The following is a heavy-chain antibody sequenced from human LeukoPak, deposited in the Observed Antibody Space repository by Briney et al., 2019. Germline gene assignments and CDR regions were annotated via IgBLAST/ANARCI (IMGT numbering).Heavy chain of an antibody. CDR3: ARGPRWIQLWSDY. J-gene: IGHJ4*02. D-gene: IGHD5-18*01. CDR2: INPNSGGT. V-gene: IGHV1-2*02. CDR1: GYTFTGYY. Sequence: GASVKVSCKASGYTFTGYYMRWVRQAPGQGLEWMGWINPNSGGTNYAQKFQGRVTMTRDTSISTAYMELSRLRSDDTAVYYCARGPRWIQLWSDYWGQGTLVTVSS.